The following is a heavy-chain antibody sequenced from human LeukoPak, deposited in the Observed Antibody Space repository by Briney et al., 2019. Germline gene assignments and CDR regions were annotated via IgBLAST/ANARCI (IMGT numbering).Heavy chain of an antibody. Sequence: SETLSLTCGVSGHSLSSDYYWGWIRQPPGKRLEWIGTIHHDGTTYDNPSLKSRVAISVDTSKNQFSLKVKSVTAADTAVYYCARVFDTTMGPFDYWGQGTLVTVSP. V-gene: IGHV4-38-2*01. CDR3: ARVFDTTMGPFDY. D-gene: IGHD5-18*01. J-gene: IGHJ4*02. CDR1: GHSLSSDYY. CDR2: IHHDGTT.